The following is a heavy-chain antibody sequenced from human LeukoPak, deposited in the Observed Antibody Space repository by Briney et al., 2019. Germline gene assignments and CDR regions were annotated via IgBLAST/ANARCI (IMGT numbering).Heavy chain of an antibody. D-gene: IGHD3-22*01. V-gene: IGHV3-30*02. J-gene: IGHJ4*02. CDR2: IRYDGSNK. CDR3: AKDRYDYNNYHDY. Sequence: GGSLRLSCAASGFTFSSYGMHWVRQAPGKGLEWVAFIRYDGSNKYYADSVKGRFTISRDNSKNTLYLQMNSLRAEDTAVYYCAKDRYDYNNYHDYWGQGTLVTVSS. CDR1: GFTFSSYG.